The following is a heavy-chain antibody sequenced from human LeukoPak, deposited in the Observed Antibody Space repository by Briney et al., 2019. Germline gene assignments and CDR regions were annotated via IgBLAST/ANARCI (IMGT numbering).Heavy chain of an antibody. J-gene: IGHJ4*02. V-gene: IGHV3-74*01. CDR1: GFTFSTYW. CDR3: AKEVSVGLGFDY. D-gene: IGHD1-26*01. CDR2: TSRDGTAT. Sequence: GGSLRLSCGASGFTFSTYWMHWVRQAPGKGLVWVSRTSRDGTATTYADSVKGRFTMSRDNAKHTLYLQMNSLRAGDTAVYYCAKEVSVGLGFDYWSQGTLVTVSS.